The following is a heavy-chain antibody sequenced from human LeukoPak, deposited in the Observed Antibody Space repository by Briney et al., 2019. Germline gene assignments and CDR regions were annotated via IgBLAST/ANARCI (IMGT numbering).Heavy chain of an antibody. V-gene: IGHV4-59*01. CDR3: ARDGRQYDSMPFYFHGLDV. CDR1: GGSISPYY. Sequence: SETLSLTCSVSGGSISPYYWSWIRQPPGKGLQYIGYISHSGRTNYNPSLKSRVTISVDTSKNQVSLKLTSLTTADTAVYYCARDGRQYDSMPFYFHGLDVWGQGTTVTVS. D-gene: IGHD2/OR15-2a*01. J-gene: IGHJ6*02. CDR2: ISHSGRT.